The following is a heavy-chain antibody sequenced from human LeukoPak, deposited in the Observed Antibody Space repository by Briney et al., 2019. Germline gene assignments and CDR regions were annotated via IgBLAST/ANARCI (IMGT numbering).Heavy chain of an antibody. V-gene: IGHV7-4-1*02. Sequence: ASVRVSFKASGYTFTTYAINWVRQAPGLGVEWMGWINTKTGDPTYAQGFTGPFVFSLDTSVSTAYLQISSLKAEDTAVYYCARDLPGGGEPVAAFDIWGQGTMVIVSS. CDR2: INTKTGDP. CDR3: ARDLPGGGEPVAAFDI. CDR1: GYTFTTYA. J-gene: IGHJ3*02. D-gene: IGHD4-23*01.